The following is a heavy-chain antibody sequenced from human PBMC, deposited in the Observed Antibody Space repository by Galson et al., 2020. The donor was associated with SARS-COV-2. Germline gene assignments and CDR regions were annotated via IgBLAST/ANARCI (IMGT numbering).Heavy chain of an antibody. CDR1: GDSVSSNSAA. CDR3: ARYAYYYGSGSYQDYWYFDL. J-gene: IGHJ2*01. V-gene: IGHV6-1*01. Sequence: SQTLSLTCAISGDSVSSNSAAWNWIRQSPSRGLEWLGRTYYRSKWYNDYAVSVKSRITINPDTSKNQFSLQLNSVTPEDTAVYYCARYAYYYGSGSYQDYWYFDLWGRGTLVTVSS. D-gene: IGHD3-10*01. CDR2: TYYRSKWYN.